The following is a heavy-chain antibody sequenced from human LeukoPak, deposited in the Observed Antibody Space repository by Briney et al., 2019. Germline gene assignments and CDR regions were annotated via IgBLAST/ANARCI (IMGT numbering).Heavy chain of an antibody. V-gene: IGHV3-30*02. D-gene: IGHD3-22*01. CDR2: IRFDGNSK. CDR3: AKDLSRGNYPIAFDI. CDR1: GFTLSTYG. Sequence: GGSLRLSCAPSGFTLSTYGMHWVRQAPGKGLEWVAFIRFDGNSKFYGDSVKGRFSVSRDTSKNTLYLQMNSLRAEDTAVYYCAKDLSRGNYPIAFDIWGQGTMVTVSS. J-gene: IGHJ3*02.